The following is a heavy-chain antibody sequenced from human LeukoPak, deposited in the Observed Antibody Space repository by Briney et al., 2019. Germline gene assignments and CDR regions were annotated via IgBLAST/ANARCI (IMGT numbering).Heavy chain of an antibody. Sequence: GGSLRLSCAASGFTFSSYGVHWVRQAPGKGLEWVVVIWYDGSNKYYADSVKGRFTISRDNSKNTLYLQMNSLRAEDTAVYYCATDYYGSGSYYKGEVDYWGQGTLVTVSS. CDR3: ATDYYGSGSYYKGEVDY. D-gene: IGHD3-10*01. CDR2: IWYDGSNK. J-gene: IGHJ4*02. V-gene: IGHV3-33*01. CDR1: GFTFSSYG.